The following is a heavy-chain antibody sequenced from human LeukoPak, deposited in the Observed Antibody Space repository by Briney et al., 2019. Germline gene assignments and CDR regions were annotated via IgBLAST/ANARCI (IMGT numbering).Heavy chain of an antibody. CDR1: GFTFSNYW. J-gene: IGHJ4*02. D-gene: IGHD3-22*01. Sequence: GGSLRLSYAASGFTFSNYWMSWVRQAPGKGLEWVANIKQDGSEKYYVDSVKGRFTISRDNAKNSLYLQMNSLRAEDTAVYYCARDWGYYDSSGPFDYWGQGTLVTVSS. V-gene: IGHV3-7*01. CDR2: IKQDGSEK. CDR3: ARDWGYYDSSGPFDY.